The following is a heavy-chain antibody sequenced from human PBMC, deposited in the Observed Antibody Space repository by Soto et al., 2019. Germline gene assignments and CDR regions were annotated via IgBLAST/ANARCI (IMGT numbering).Heavy chain of an antibody. Sequence: SETLYLTCTVSGGSISSGDYYWSWIRQPPGKGLEWIGYIYYSGSTYYNPSLKSRVTISVDTSKNQFSLKLSSVTAADTAVYYCARVGGYGGNYGMDVWGQGTTVTVSS. CDR1: GGSISSGDYY. J-gene: IGHJ6*02. D-gene: IGHD4-17*01. V-gene: IGHV4-30-4*01. CDR3: ARVGGYGGNYGMDV. CDR2: IYYSGST.